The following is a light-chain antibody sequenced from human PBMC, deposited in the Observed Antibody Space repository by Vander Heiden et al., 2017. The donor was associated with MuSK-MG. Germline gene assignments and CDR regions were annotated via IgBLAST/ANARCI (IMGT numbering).Light chain of an antibody. CDR3: HQDNGFST. V-gene: IGKV1-5*01. CDR1: LSVSTW. CDR2: DVS. J-gene: IGKJ1*01. Sequence: DIQLTQSPSTRSASVGDRVTITCRASLSVSTWLAWYQLKPGTPPKLLIHDVSRGASGVPSRFSGRGCEKEFSLTSSRLQNDDFGNYYGHQDNGFSTFGQGTKVEIK.